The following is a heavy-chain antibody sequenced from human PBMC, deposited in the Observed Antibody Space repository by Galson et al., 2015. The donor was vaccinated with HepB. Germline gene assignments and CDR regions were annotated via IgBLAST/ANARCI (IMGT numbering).Heavy chain of an antibody. Sequence: SLRLSCAASGFTFSSYAMSWVRQAPGKGLEWVSGISGSDGSTYYADSVKGRFTISRDNSKNTLYLQMNSLRAEDTAVYYCAKMVVAATNYFDYWGQGTLVTVSS. CDR2: ISGSDGST. CDR3: AKMVVAATNYFDY. D-gene: IGHD2-15*01. J-gene: IGHJ4*02. V-gene: IGHV3-23*01. CDR1: GFTFSSYA.